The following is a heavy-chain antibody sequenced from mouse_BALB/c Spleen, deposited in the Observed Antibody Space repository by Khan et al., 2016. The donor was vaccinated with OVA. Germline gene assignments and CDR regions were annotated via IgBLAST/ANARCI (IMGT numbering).Heavy chain of an antibody. V-gene: IGHV2-9*02. J-gene: IGHJ4*01. CDR3: ARYRYGFRRYAMDY. CDR1: GFSLTSYG. D-gene: IGHD1-1*01. Sequence: QVQLKQSGPGLVAPSQSLSITCTVSGFSLTSYGVHWVRQPPGKGLEWLGIIWDGGSTNYHSALMSRLSITKDNSKCRVFLKMNSLQTADTAMYSCARYRYGFRRYAMDYCGQGTSVTVSS. CDR2: IWDGGST.